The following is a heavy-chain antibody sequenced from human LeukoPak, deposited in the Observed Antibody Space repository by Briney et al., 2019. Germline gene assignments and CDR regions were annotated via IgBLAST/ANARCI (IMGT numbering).Heavy chain of an antibody. J-gene: IGHJ4*02. D-gene: IGHD6-19*01. Sequence: GGSLTLSCAASGFAFSSYAMRWVRQAPGKGLDWVSTISGSGATTSYADSVKGRFTISRDNSKNTLYLQMNSLRAEDTAVYYCAKDFLLRMAVAIDYWGQGTLVTVSS. V-gene: IGHV3-23*01. CDR2: ISGSGATT. CDR3: AKDFLLRMAVAIDY. CDR1: GFAFSSYA.